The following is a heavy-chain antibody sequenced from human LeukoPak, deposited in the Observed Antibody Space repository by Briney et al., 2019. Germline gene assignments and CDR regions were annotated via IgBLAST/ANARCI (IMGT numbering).Heavy chain of an antibody. CDR1: GFTFSSYA. D-gene: IGHD3-10*01. CDR3: ARELLWFGELLSNDY. J-gene: IGHJ4*02. V-gene: IGHV3-30*04. Sequence: SGGSLRLSCAASGFTFSSYAMHWVRQAPGKGLEWVVVISYDGSNKYYADSVKGRFTISRDNSKNTLYLQMNSLRAEDTAVYYCARELLWFGELLSNDYWGQGTLVTVSS. CDR2: ISYDGSNK.